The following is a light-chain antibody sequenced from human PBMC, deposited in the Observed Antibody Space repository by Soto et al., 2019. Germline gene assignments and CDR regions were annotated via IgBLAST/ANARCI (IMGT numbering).Light chain of an antibody. CDR3: QLGGT. CDR1: QSVSSY. Sequence: EIVLTQSPATLSLSPGDRATLSCRASQSVSSYFGWYQQKPGQAPRRLIYDASNRATGIPARFSGSGSGTDFTLTISSLEPEDFAVYYCQLGGTFGGGTKVEIK. CDR2: DAS. V-gene: IGKV3-11*01. J-gene: IGKJ4*01.